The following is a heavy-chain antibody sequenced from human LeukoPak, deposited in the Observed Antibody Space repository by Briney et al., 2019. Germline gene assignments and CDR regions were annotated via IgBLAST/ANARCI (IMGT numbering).Heavy chain of an antibody. V-gene: IGHV3-30*18. J-gene: IGHJ4*02. CDR1: GFTFSSYG. CDR3: AKDRLGYFDY. D-gene: IGHD7-27*01. Sequence: GGSLRLSCAASGFTFSSYGMHWVRQAPGKGLEWVAVISYDGSNKYYADSVKGRFTISRDNSKNTLYLQMNSLRAEDTAVYYCAKDRLGYFDYWGQGTLVTVSS. CDR2: ISYDGSNK.